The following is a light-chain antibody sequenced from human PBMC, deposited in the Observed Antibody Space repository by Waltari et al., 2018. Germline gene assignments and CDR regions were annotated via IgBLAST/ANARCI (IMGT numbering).Light chain of an antibody. Sequence: QSALTQPASVSGSPGQSNTISCPGTSSDVGGYNYVSWYQQLPGKAPKLMIYDVTKGPSGVSNRFSGSKSGNTASLTISGLQAEDEADYYCSSYSSSSDVVFGGGTKLTVL. CDR1: SSDVGGYNY. CDR2: DVT. J-gene: IGLJ2*01. V-gene: IGLV2-14*03. CDR3: SSYSSSSDVV.